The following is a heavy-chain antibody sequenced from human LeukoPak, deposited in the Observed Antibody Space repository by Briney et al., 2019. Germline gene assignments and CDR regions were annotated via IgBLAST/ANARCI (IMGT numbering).Heavy chain of an antibody. CDR1: GFTFSSYW. CDR2: IKQDGSEK. CDR3: ARADLGIVVAVAYHYYYGMDV. D-gene: IGHD3-22*01. J-gene: IGHJ6*02. Sequence: PGGSLRLSCAASGFTFSSYWMSWVRQAPGKGLEWVANIKQDGSEKCYVDSVKGRFTISRDNAKNSLYLQMNSLRAEDTAVYYCARADLGIVVAVAYHYYYGMDVWGQGTTVTVSS. V-gene: IGHV3-7*01.